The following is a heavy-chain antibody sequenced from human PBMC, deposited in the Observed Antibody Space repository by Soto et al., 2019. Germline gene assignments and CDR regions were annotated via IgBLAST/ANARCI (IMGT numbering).Heavy chain of an antibody. CDR3: ARLTYCGGDCYSDYYYGMDV. J-gene: IGHJ6*02. CDR2: IYPGDSDT. CDR1: GYSFTSYW. Sequence: PGESLKISCKGSGYSFTSYWIGWVRQMPGKGLEWMGIIYPGDSDTRYSPSFQGQVTISADKSISTAHLQWSSLKASDTAMYYCARLTYCGGDCYSDYYYGMDVWGQGTTVTVSS. V-gene: IGHV5-51*01. D-gene: IGHD2-21*02.